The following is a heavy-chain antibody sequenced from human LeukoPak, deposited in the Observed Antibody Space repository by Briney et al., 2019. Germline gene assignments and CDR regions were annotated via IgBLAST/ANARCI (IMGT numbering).Heavy chain of an antibody. CDR2: IKSKTDGGTT. J-gene: IGHJ4*02. V-gene: IGHV3-15*01. Sequence: PGGSLRLSCAASGFTFSNAWMSWVRQAPGKGLEWVGRIKSKTDGGTTGYAAPVKGRFTISRDDSKNTLYLQMNSLKTEDTAVYYCTTGSPKYGSGTQTDYWGQGTLVTVSS. CDR3: TTGSPKYGSGTQTDY. CDR1: GFTFSNAW. D-gene: IGHD3-10*01.